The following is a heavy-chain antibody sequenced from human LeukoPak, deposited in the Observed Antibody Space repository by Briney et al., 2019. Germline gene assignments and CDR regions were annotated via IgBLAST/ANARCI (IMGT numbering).Heavy chain of an antibody. CDR2: IYFGGTT. CDR1: GFTVSSNY. J-gene: IGHJ4*02. Sequence: GGSLRLSCAASGFTVSSNYMTWVRQAPGQGLEWVSVIYFGGTTYYADSVKGRFTISRNNSKNTVYLQMNSLRVEDTAVYYCARGDGVYVYWGQGTLVTVSS. CDR3: ARGDGVYVY. V-gene: IGHV3-53*01. D-gene: IGHD5/OR15-5a*01.